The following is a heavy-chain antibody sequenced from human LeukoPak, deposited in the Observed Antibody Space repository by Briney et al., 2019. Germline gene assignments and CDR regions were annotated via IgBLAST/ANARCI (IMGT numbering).Heavy chain of an antibody. Sequence: GGSLRLSCAASGFTFTTYWMHWVRQAPGKGLVWVSHINSDGSITSYADSVKGRFTISRDNAKNTLYLQMNSLRAEDTAVYYCARGSWQQQLVRFPFDYWGQGTLVTVSS. V-gene: IGHV3-74*01. CDR1: GFTFTTYW. J-gene: IGHJ4*02. CDR2: INSDGSIT. D-gene: IGHD6-13*01. CDR3: ARGSWQQQLVRFPFDY.